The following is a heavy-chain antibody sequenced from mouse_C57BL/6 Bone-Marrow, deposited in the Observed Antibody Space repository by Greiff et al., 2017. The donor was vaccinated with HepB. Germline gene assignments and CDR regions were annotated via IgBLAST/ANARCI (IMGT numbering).Heavy chain of an antibody. Sequence: QVHVKQPGAELVKPGASVKLSCKASGYTFTSYWMHWVKQRPGRGLEWIGRIDPNSGGTKYNEKFKSKATLTVDKPSSTAYMQLSSLTSEDSAVYYCARGGAMVTTNYFDYWGQGTTLTVSS. CDR1: GYTFTSYW. V-gene: IGHV1-72*01. J-gene: IGHJ2*01. CDR3: ARGGAMVTTNYFDY. D-gene: IGHD2-2*01. CDR2: IDPNSGGT.